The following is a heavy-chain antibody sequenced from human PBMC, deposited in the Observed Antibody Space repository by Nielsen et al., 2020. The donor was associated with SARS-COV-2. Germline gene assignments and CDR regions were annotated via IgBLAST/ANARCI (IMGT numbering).Heavy chain of an antibody. Sequence: WIRQPPGKGLEWVAVISYDGSNKYYADSVKGRFTISRDNSKNTLYLQMNSLRAEDTAVYYCARQKTYIDYWGQGTLVTVSS. J-gene: IGHJ4*02. V-gene: IGHV3-30-3*01. CDR3: ARQKTYIDY. CDR2: ISYDGSNK.